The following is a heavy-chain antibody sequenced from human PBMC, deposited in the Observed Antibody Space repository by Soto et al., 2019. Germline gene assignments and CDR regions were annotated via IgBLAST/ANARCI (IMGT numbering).Heavy chain of an antibody. J-gene: IGHJ6*02. CDR3: AIGEPNTYHYYYYGMDF. Sequence: QVQLVQSGAEVKKPGSSVKVSCKASGGTFSSYAISWVRQAPGQGLEWMGGIIPIFGTANYAQKFEGRVRITADKSTTTDYMQLSRRRADATAVYYGAIGEPNTYHYYYYGMDFWGQGTPVTVSS. V-gene: IGHV1-69*06. CDR2: IIPIFGTA. CDR1: GGTFSSYA.